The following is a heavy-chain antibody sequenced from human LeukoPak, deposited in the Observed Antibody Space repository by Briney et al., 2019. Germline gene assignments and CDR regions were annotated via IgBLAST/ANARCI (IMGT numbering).Heavy chain of an antibody. D-gene: IGHD3-10*01. CDR2: ISGSGGST. CDR3: AKRPRGNYLDPFDY. CDR1: GFXFSSYA. V-gene: IGHV3-23*01. J-gene: IGHJ4*02. Sequence: GGSLRLSCAASGFXFSSYAMSWVRQAPGKGREWVSGISGSGGSTYYADPVKGRFTISRDNSKNRLYLQMNSLRAEDTAVYYCAKRPRGNYLDPFDYWGQGTLVTVSS.